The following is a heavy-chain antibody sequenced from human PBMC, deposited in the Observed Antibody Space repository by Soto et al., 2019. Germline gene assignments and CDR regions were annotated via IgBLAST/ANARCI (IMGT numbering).Heavy chain of an antibody. J-gene: IGHJ6*02. D-gene: IGHD3-3*01. Sequence: EVQLVESGGGLVKPGGSLRLSCAASGFTFSSYSMNWVRQAPGKGLEWVSSISSSSSYIYYADSVKGRFTISRDNAKNSLYLQMNSLRAEDTAVYYCARASSPPVGYYYYGMDVWGQGTTVTASS. V-gene: IGHV3-21*01. CDR1: GFTFSSYS. CDR2: ISSSSSYI. CDR3: ARASSPPVGYYYYGMDV.